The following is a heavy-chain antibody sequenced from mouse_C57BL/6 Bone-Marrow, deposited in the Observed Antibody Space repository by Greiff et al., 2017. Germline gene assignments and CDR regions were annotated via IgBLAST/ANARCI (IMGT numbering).Heavy chain of an antibody. CDR3: ARWRGRWLGYAMDY. V-gene: IGHV1-81*01. CDR1: GYTFTSYG. Sequence: QVQLQQSGAELARPGASVKLSCKASGYTFTSYGISWVKQRTGQGLEWIGEIYPRSGNTYYNEKFKGKATLTADKSSSTAYMELRSLTSEDSAVYFCARWRGRWLGYAMDYWGQGTSVTVSS. CDR2: IYPRSGNT. D-gene: IGHD2-3*01. J-gene: IGHJ4*01.